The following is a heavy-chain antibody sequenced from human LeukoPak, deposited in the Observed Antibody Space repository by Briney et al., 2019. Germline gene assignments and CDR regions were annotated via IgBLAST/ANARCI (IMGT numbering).Heavy chain of an antibody. CDR3: SGPGGYQPNSLDAFDI. J-gene: IGHJ3*02. D-gene: IGHD2-2*01. CDR2: IYYSGST. Sequence: SETLSLTCTVSGGSISSSSYYWGWIRQPPGKGLEWIGGIYYSGSTYYNPSLKSRVTISVDTSKNQFSLKLSSVTAADTAVYYCSGPGGYQPNSLDAFDIWGQGTMVTVSS. V-gene: IGHV4-39*01. CDR1: GGSISSSSYY.